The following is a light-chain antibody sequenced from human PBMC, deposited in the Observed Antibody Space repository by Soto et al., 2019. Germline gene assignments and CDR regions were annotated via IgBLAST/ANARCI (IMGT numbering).Light chain of an antibody. V-gene: IGKV1-5*03. CDR1: QSISSW. CDR2: KAS. J-gene: IGKJ1*01. CDR3: QQYNSYPWT. Sequence: DLQMTQSPSTLSASVGDRVTITCRASQSISSWLAWYQQKPGKAPKLLIYKASSLESGVPSRFSGRGSGTEFTLTISSLQPDDFATYYCQQYNSYPWTFGQGTKVEIK.